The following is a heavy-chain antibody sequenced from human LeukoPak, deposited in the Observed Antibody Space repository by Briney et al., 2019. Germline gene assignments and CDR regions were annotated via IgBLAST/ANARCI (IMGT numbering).Heavy chain of an antibody. J-gene: IGHJ6*02. CDR3: ARQHSTSGYYGMDV. D-gene: IGHD6-6*01. V-gene: IGHV5-51*01. Sequence: GESLKISRQGSGYSLTSYWIAWVRQMPGKGLEWMGIIYPGDTDTRYNPSFQGQVTISADKSINTAYLQWSSLKASDTAMYYCARQHSTSGYYGMDVWGQGTTVTVSS. CDR2: IYPGDTDT. CDR1: GYSLTSYW.